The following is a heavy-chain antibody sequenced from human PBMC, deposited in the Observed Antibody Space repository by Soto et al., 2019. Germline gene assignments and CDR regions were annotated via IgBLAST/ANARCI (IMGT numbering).Heavy chain of an antibody. V-gene: IGHV4-34*01. CDR3: AGARWDY. CDR1: GGSFSGYY. CDR2: INHSGST. Sequence: SETLSLTCAVYGGSFSGYYWSWIRQPPGKGLEWIGEINHSGSTNYNPSLKSRVTISVDTSKNQFSLKLSSVTAADTAVYYCAGARWDYWGQGILVTVSS. J-gene: IGHJ4*02.